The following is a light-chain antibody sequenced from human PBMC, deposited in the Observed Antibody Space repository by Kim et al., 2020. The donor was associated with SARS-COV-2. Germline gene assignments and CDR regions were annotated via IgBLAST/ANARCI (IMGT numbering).Light chain of an antibody. CDR2: DAS. CDR1: QSVSSY. V-gene: IGKV3-11*01. CDR3: QQRSNWRT. Sequence: LSLSPGERATLSCRASQSVSSYLAWYQQKPGQAPRLLIYDASNRATGIPARFSGSGSGTDFTLTISSLEPEDFAVYYCQQRSNWRTFGGGTKVEIK. J-gene: IGKJ4*01.